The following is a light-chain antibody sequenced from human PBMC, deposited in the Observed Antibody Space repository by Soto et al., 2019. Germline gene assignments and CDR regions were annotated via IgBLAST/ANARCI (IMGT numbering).Light chain of an antibody. Sequence: QPVLTQPPSASGSPGQSVTISCTGTSSDVGGYNYVSWYQQHPGKAPKLMIYEVSKRPSGVPDRFSGSKSGNTASLTVSGLQAEDEADYYCSSYAGSNNYVFGTATKLTVL. J-gene: IGLJ1*01. CDR1: SSDVGGYNY. CDR3: SSYAGSNNYV. V-gene: IGLV2-8*01. CDR2: EVS.